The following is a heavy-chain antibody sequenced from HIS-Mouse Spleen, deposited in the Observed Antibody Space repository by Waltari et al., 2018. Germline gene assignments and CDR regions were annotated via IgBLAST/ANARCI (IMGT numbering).Heavy chain of an antibody. D-gene: IGHD6-13*01. Sequence: QVQLVDSGGGVVQPGRSLRLSCAASGFTLSSYAMHWVRRAPGKGLEWVAVISYDGSNKYYADSVKGRFTISRDNSKNTLYLQMNSLRAEDTAVYYCARDSYSSSWYFDYWGQGTLVTVSS. V-gene: IGHV3-30*04. CDR3: ARDSYSSSWYFDY. CDR2: ISYDGSNK. CDR1: GFTLSSYA. J-gene: IGHJ4*02.